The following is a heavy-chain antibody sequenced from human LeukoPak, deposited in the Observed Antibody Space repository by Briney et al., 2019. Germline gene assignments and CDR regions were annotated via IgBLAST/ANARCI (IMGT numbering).Heavy chain of an antibody. CDR2: ISSSSSYI. J-gene: IGHJ4*02. D-gene: IGHD2-8*01. CDR3: ARDREGTNGVCYTDY. Sequence: GGSLRLSCAASGFTFSSYSMNWVRQAPGKGLEWVSSISSSSSYIYYADSVKGRFTISRDNAKNSLYLQMNSLRAEDTAVYYCARDREGTNGVCYTDYWGQGTLVIVSS. CDR1: GFTFSSYS. V-gene: IGHV3-21*01.